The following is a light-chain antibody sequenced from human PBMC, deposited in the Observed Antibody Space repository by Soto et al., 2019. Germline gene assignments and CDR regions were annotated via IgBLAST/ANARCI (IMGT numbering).Light chain of an antibody. CDR2: DVS. J-gene: IGLJ1*01. CDR1: SSDVGAYNY. V-gene: IGLV2-14*01. Sequence: QSVLTQPVSVSGSPGQSITMSCTGTSSDVGAYNYVYWYRQHPGKAPKLIIYDVSNRPSGVSYRFSGSKSGNTASLIISGLQAEDEADYYCTSYTSSSGYVFGTGTKVTVL. CDR3: TSYTSSSGYV.